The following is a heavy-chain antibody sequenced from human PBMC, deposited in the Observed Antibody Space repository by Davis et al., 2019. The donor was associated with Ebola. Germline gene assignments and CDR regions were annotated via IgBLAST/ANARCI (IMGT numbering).Heavy chain of an antibody. CDR1: GYTFTGYY. CDR3: ARAGCSSTSCYYYYGMDV. CDR2: INPNSGGT. J-gene: IGHJ6*02. D-gene: IGHD2-2*01. V-gene: IGHV1-2*02. Sequence: ASVKVSCKASGYTFTGYYMHWVRQAPGQGLGWLGWINPNSGGTNYAQKFQGRVTMTRDTSISTAYMELSRLRSDDTAVYYCARAGCSSTSCYYYYGMDVWGQGTTVTVSS.